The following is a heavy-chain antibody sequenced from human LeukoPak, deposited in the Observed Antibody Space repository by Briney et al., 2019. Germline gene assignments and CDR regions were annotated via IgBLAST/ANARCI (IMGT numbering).Heavy chain of an antibody. CDR2: ISSSSSYI. CDR1: GFTFSSYS. V-gene: IGHV3-21*01. D-gene: IGHD3-9*01. CDR3: ASLTAYYKAFDY. J-gene: IGHJ4*02. Sequence: GGSLRLSCAASGFTFSSYSMNWVRQAPGKGLEWVSSISSSSSYIYYADSVKGRFTISRDNAKNSLYLQMNSLRAEDTAVYYCASLTAYYKAFDYWGQGTLVTVSS.